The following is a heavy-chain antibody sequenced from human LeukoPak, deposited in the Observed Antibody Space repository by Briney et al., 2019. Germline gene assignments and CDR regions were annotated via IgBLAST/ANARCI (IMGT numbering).Heavy chain of an antibody. Sequence: SVKVSCKASGGTFSSYAISWVRQAPGQGLEWMGGIIPIFGTANYAQKFQGRVTITTDESTSTAYMELSSLRSEDTAVYYCARVYGDYGVAHYFDYWGQGTLVTVSS. CDR2: IIPIFGTA. CDR1: GGTFSSYA. J-gene: IGHJ4*02. D-gene: IGHD4-17*01. CDR3: ARVYGDYGVAHYFDY. V-gene: IGHV1-69*05.